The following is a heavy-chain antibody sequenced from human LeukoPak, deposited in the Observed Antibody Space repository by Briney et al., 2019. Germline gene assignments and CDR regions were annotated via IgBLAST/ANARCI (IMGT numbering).Heavy chain of an antibody. V-gene: IGHV4-4*07. CDR3: ARVTWGTFNYMDV. CDR2: IYSTGRT. J-gene: IGHJ6*03. D-gene: IGHD7-27*01. Sequence: SETLSLTCTVSGGSISSYYWSWIRQPAGKGLEWIGHIYSTGRTTYNPSLESQVTMSIDTSKNQFSLRLNSVTAADTAMYYCARVTWGTFNYMDVWGKGTTATVSS. CDR1: GGSISSYY.